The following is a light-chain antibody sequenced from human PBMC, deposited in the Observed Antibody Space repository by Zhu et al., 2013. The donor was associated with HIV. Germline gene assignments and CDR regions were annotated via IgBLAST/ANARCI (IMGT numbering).Light chain of an antibody. Sequence: DIQMTQSPSSLSASVGDRVTITCRASQSISNCLNWYQQKPGKAPKLLMYRASNLETGVPSRFSASGSGTEFIFTISSLQPEDIATYYCQHYGDLPLTFGGGTKVEIK. V-gene: IGKV1-33*01. CDR2: RAS. CDR1: QSISNC. J-gene: IGKJ4*01. CDR3: QHYGDLPLT.